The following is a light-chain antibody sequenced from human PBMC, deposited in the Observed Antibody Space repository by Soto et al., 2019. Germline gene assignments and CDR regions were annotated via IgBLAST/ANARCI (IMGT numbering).Light chain of an antibody. CDR1: QSISSW. Sequence: DIQLTQSPSTLSASVGDRVTITCRASQSISSWLAWYQQKPGKAPKLPIYKASSLESGVPSRFSGSGSGTEFTLTISSLQPDDFATYYCQQYNSYAWTCGQGTKWIS. V-gene: IGKV1-5*03. CDR2: KAS. J-gene: IGKJ1*01. CDR3: QQYNSYAWT.